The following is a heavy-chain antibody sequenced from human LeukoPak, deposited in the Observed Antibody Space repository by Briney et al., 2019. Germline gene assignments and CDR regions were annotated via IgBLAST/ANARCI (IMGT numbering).Heavy chain of an antibody. CDR3: ARVLVDYGSGSYYRYFDY. D-gene: IGHD3-10*01. Sequence: ASVKVSCKASGYTFTSYYMHWVRQAPGQGLEWMGIINPSGGSTSYAQKFQGRVTMTRDTSISTAYMELSRLRSDDTAVYYCARVLVDYGSGSYYRYFDYWGQGTLVTVSS. CDR1: GYTFTSYY. J-gene: IGHJ4*02. CDR2: INPSGGST. V-gene: IGHV1-46*01.